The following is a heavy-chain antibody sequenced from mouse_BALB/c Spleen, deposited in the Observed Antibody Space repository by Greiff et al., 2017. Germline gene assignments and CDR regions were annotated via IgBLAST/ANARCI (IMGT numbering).Heavy chain of an antibody. D-gene: IGHD2-4*01. CDR3: ARKTGDYGYYAMDY. V-gene: IGHV2-4-1*01. Sequence: QVQLKESGPGLVQPSQSLSITCTVSGFSLTSYGVHWVRQSPGKGLEWLGVIWSGGSTDYNAAFISRLSISKDKSKSQVFFKMNSLQADDTAIYYCARKTGDYGYYAMDYWGQGTSVTVSS. CDR1: GFSLTSYG. J-gene: IGHJ4*01. CDR2: IWSGGST.